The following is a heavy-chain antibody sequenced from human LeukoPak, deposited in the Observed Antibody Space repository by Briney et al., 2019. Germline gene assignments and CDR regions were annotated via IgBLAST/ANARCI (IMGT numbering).Heavy chain of an antibody. CDR3: ARLLDNDTSGDPDTFDV. Sequence: SETLSLTCTVSGGSLSGHYRSWIRQPPGKRLEWIGYVSYTGRTKYNPSLQSRVTISIDTSKSQFSLKLTSVTSADTAVYSCARLLDNDTSGDPDTFDVWGQGTTVIVSS. V-gene: IGHV4-59*11. CDR2: VSYTGRT. J-gene: IGHJ3*01. CDR1: GGSLSGHY. D-gene: IGHD3-22*01.